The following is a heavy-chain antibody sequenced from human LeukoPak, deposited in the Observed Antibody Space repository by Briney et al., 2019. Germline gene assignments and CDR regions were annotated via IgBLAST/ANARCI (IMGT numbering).Heavy chain of an antibody. V-gene: IGHV4-34*01. CDR2: INHSGST. D-gene: IGHD1-26*01. J-gene: IGHJ4*02. CDR3: ARVSEWELLWAFDY. CDR1: GGSFSGYY. Sequence: PSETLSLTCAVYGGSFSGYYWSWIRQPPGKGLEWVGEINHSGSTNYNPSLKSRVTISVDTSKNQFSLKLSSVTAADTAVYYCARVSEWELLWAFDYWGQGTLVTVSS.